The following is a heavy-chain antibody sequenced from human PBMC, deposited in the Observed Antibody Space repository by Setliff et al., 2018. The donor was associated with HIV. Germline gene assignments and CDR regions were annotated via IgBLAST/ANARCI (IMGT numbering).Heavy chain of an antibody. J-gene: IGHJ3*01. CDR1: GFTFNEYS. D-gene: IGHD3-22*01. V-gene: IGHV3-30*04. CDR2: ISFDGTMK. CDR3: VRDYYDTVGPSRQAFDV. Sequence: GESLKISCAASGFTFNEYSIHRVRQAPGKGLEGVAIISFDGTMKDYADSVKGRFTVSRVNSRQTVYLQMNSLRTDDTATYYCVRDYYDTVGPSRQAFDVWGQGTMGTVS.